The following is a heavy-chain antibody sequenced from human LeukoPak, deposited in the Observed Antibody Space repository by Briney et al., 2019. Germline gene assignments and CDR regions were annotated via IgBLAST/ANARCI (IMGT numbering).Heavy chain of an antibody. CDR3: ASNRAVYGSGSYYPIKYGMDV. D-gene: IGHD3-10*01. V-gene: IGHV1-46*01. J-gene: IGHJ6*04. CDR1: GYTFTSYY. Sequence: ASVKVSCKASGYTFTSYYMHWVRQAPGQGLEWMGIINPSGGSTSYAQKFQGRVTMTRDTSTSTVYMELSSLSSVTAADTAVYYCASNRAVYGSGSYYPIKYGMDVWGKGTTVTVSS. CDR2: INPSGGST.